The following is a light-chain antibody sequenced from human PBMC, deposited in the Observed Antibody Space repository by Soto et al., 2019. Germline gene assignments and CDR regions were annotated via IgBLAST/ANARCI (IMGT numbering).Light chain of an antibody. V-gene: IGKV3-15*01. CDR1: QSVRRN. Sequence: EIVMTQSPVTLSLSLGERATLSCRASQSVRRNLAWYQQKPGQAPRLLISGASTRATGIPARFSGSGSGTEFTLTISSLQSEDFAVYYCQQYDNWPPLTFGGGTKVDIK. J-gene: IGKJ4*01. CDR2: GAS. CDR3: QQYDNWPPLT.